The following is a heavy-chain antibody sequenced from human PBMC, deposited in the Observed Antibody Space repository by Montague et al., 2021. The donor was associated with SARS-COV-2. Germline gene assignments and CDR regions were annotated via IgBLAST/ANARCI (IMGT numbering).Heavy chain of an antibody. CDR1: GDSVSSTSAS. V-gene: IGHV6-1*01. Sequence: CAISGDSVSSTSASWNWIRRSPSRGLEWLGRTYYRSWWRSQYPGSLESRITISGDTSKNQFSLQLNSVTPEDTAVYYCASAFYGDHWAFDVWGQGTMVTFSS. CDR2: TYYRSWWRS. J-gene: IGHJ3*01. D-gene: IGHD3-3*02. CDR3: ASAFYGDHWAFDV.